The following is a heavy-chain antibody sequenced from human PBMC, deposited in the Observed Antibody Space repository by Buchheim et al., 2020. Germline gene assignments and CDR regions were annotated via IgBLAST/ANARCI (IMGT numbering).Heavy chain of an antibody. CDR1: GGSISSGGYY. CDR3: ARGLPSSIAARWFDY. CDR2: LYYSGST. J-gene: IGHJ4*02. D-gene: IGHD6-6*01. V-gene: IGHV4-31*01. Sequence: QVQLQESGPGLVKPSQTLSLTCTVSGGSISSGGYYWSWIRQHPGKGLEWIGYLYYSGSTYYNPSLKSLVTISVDTSKNHFSRKLSSVTAADTAVYYCARGLPSSIAARWFDYWGQGTL.